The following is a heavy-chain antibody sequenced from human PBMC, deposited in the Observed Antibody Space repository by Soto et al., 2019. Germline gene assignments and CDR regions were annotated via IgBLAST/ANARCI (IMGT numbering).Heavy chain of an antibody. D-gene: IGHD4-17*01. CDR3: AGEGGVYGGHFDY. CDR1: GFTFSNYT. Sequence: ESGGGLVQPGGSLRLSCAASGFTFSNYTMNWVRQAPGKGLEWVSYISSSSTTIYYADSVKGRFTISRDNAKNSLYLQMNSLRDEDTAVYYCAGEGGVYGGHFDYWGHGTLVTVSS. J-gene: IGHJ4*01. V-gene: IGHV3-48*02. CDR2: ISSSSTTI.